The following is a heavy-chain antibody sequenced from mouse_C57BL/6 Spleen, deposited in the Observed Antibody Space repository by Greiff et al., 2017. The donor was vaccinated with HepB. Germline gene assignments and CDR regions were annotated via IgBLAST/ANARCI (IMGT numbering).Heavy chain of an antibody. Sequence: QVQLQQSGPELVKPGASVKISCKASGYAFSSSWMNWVKQRPGKGLEWIGRIYPGDGDTNYNGKFKGKATLTADKSSSTAYMQLSSLTSEDSAVYFCARSLSTTVVAEEYYFDYWGQGTTLTFSS. CDR3: ARSLSTTVVAEEYYFDY. D-gene: IGHD1-1*01. J-gene: IGHJ2*01. V-gene: IGHV1-82*01. CDR1: GYAFSSSW. CDR2: IYPGDGDT.